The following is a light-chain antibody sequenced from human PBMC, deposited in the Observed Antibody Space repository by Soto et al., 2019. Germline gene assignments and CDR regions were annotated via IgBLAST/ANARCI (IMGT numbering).Light chain of an antibody. CDR1: QSVNSN. CDR2: GAS. Sequence: EIVMTQSPATLSVSPGERATLSCRASQSVNSNLAWYQHKPGQAPRLLIYGASSRATGIPARFSGSGSGTEFTLTITSLQSEDFAVYYCQQYNNWPRTFGQGTKVDTK. V-gene: IGKV3-15*01. J-gene: IGKJ1*01. CDR3: QQYNNWPRT.